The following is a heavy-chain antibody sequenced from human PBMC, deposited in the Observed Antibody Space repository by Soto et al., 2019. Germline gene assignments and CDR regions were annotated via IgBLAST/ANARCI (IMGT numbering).Heavy chain of an antibody. V-gene: IGHV4-31*03. J-gene: IGHJ6*02. CDR1: DDSISSGGYY. CDR2: IYYSGST. Sequence: QVQLQESGPGLVKPSQTPSLTCTVSDDSISSGGYYWSWIRQHPGKGLEWIGYIYYSGSTYYNPSLKNRVTISVDPSKNQFSLKLSSVTAADTAVYYCARSSGYYAMDVWGQGTTVTVSS. CDR3: ARSSGYYAMDV.